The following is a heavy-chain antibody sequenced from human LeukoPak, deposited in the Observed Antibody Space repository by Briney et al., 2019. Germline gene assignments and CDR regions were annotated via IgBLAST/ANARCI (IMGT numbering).Heavy chain of an antibody. CDR3: AREYCSGTSCYGYFDY. Sequence: GGSLRLSCATSGFTFSSYWMSWVRRAPGKGLEWVANIKQDGSQIFYVDSVKGRFTISRDTAKNSLSLQMNSLRAEDTAVYYCAREYCSGTSCYGYFDYWGQGTLVSVSS. V-gene: IGHV3-7*01. J-gene: IGHJ4*02. CDR2: IKQDGSQI. D-gene: IGHD2-2*01. CDR1: GFTFSSYW.